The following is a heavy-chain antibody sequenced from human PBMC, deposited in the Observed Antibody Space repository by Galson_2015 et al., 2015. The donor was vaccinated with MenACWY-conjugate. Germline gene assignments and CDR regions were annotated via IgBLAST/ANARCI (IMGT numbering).Heavy chain of an antibody. Sequence: SLRLSCAASGFTFSSYWMSWVRQAPGKGLEWVANIKQDGSEKYYVDSVKGRFTISRDNAKNSLYLQMNSLRAEDTAVYYCARSYCGGDFYPFPFDSWGQGPLVPVSS. V-gene: IGHV3-7*03. J-gene: IGHJ4*02. CDR2: IKQDGSEK. D-gene: IGHD2-21*02. CDR1: GFTFSSYW. CDR3: ARSYCGGDFYPFPFDS.